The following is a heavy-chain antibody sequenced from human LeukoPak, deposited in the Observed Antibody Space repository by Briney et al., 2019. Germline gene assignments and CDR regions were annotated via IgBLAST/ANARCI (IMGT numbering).Heavy chain of an antibody. Sequence: KTSESLSLTCTVSGGSVNSSSFYWGWMRQPPGKGLEWIGSIYYTGTTYYNPSLKSRVTMSVDPSKNQFSLKLSSVTAADTAVYYCARDSEEEYSGSLIFDYWGQGTLVTVSP. J-gene: IGHJ4*02. D-gene: IGHD1-26*01. V-gene: IGHV4-39*07. CDR2: IYYTGTT. CDR1: GGSVNSSSFY. CDR3: ARDSEEEYSGSLIFDY.